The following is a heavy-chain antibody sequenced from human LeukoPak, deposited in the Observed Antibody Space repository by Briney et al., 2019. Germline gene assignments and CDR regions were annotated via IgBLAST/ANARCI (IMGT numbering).Heavy chain of an antibody. V-gene: IGHV3-30-3*01. CDR2: ISYDGSNK. CDR3: ATLRFLEWLAPYYSDY. CDR1: GFTFSSYA. J-gene: IGHJ4*02. Sequence: GGSLRLSCAASGFTFSSYAMHWVRQAPGKGLEWVAVISYDGSNKYYADSVKGRFTISRDNSKNTLYLQMNSLRAEDTAVYYCATLRFLEWLAPYYSDYWGQGTLVTVSS. D-gene: IGHD3-3*01.